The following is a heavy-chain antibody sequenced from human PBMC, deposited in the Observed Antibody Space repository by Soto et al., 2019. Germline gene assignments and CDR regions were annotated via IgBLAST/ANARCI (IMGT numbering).Heavy chain of an antibody. Sequence: QVQLQQWGAGLLKPSETLSLTCAVYGGSFSGYYWSWIRQPPGKGLEWIGEINHSGSTNYNPSLKSRVTISVDTSKNQLSLKLRSLTATYTAIYYCARRCRGDTCYWYFDPWGRGSPVT. CDR3: ARRCRGDTCYWYFDP. D-gene: IGHD2-21*01. V-gene: IGHV4-34*01. CDR2: INHSGST. CDR1: GGSFSGYY. J-gene: IGHJ2*01.